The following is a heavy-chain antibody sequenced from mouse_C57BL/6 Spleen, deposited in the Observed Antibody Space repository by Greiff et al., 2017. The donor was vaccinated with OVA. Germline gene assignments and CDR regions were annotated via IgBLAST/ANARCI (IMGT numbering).Heavy chain of an antibody. D-gene: IGHD6-1*01. J-gene: IGHJ3*01. CDR2: ISHGGGST. V-gene: IGHV5-12*01. CDR3: ARPTAVEGAWFAY. CDR1: GFTFSDYY. Sequence: EVKLVEPGGGLVQPGGSLKLSCAASGFTFSDYYMYWVRQTPEQRLEWVAYISHGGGSTYYPDTVKGRFTISRDNAKNTRNLQRSRLKSEDTAMYYCARPTAVEGAWFAYWAKGLWSLSLQ.